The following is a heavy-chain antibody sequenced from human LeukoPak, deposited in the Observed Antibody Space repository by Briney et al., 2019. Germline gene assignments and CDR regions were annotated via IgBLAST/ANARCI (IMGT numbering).Heavy chain of an antibody. J-gene: IGHJ3*02. V-gene: IGHV3-33*01. Sequence: GRSLRLSCAASGFTFSSYGMHWVRQAPGKGLEWVAVIWYDGSNKYYADSVKGRFTIFRDNSKNTLYLQMNSLRAEDTAVYYCARSKNQGKNPRVGAFDIWGQGTMVTVSS. D-gene: IGHD2/OR15-2a*01. CDR3: ARSKNQGKNPRVGAFDI. CDR2: IWYDGSNK. CDR1: GFTFSSYG.